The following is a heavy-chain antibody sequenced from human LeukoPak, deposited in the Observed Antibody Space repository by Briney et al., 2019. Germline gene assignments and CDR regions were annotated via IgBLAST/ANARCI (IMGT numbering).Heavy chain of an antibody. Sequence: GGSLRLSCSASGFTFNSYVMHCVRQAPGKGLEYVSAISSNGGSTYYADSVKGRFTISRHSSKNTLYLQMNSLRAEDTAVYYCARVGDEVAYTRGYLDYWGQGTLVTVSS. CDR3: ARVGDEVAYTRGYLDY. V-gene: IGHV3-64*04. CDR2: ISSNGGST. CDR1: GFTFNSYV. D-gene: IGHD3-16*01. J-gene: IGHJ4*02.